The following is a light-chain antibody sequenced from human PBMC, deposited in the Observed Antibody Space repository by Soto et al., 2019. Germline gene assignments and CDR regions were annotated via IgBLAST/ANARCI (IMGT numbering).Light chain of an antibody. J-gene: IGLJ2*01. CDR2: GNS. V-gene: IGLV1-40*01. Sequence: QSVLTQPPSVSGAPGQRVTISCSGSSSNIGAGYDVHWYQQLPGTAPKLLIYGNSNRPSGVPDRFSASKSCTSASLAITGLQAEDEAGYYCQSYDSSLRAYLVFGGGTKLTVL. CDR3: QSYDSSLRAYLV. CDR1: SSNIGAGYD.